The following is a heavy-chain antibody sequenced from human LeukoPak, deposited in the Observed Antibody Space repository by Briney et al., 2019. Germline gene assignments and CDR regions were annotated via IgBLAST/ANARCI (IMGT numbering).Heavy chain of an antibody. CDR1: GGSISSYY. J-gene: IGHJ4*02. V-gene: IGHV4-59*08. D-gene: IGHD3-16*02. CDR3: ARHVGNDYVWGSYRYFDY. Sequence: PSETLSLTCTVSGGSISSYYWSWIRQPPGKGLEWIGYIYYSGSTNYNPSLKSRVTISVDTSKNQFSLKLSSVTAADTAVYYCARHVGNDYVWGSYRYFDYWGQGTLVTVSS. CDR2: IYYSGST.